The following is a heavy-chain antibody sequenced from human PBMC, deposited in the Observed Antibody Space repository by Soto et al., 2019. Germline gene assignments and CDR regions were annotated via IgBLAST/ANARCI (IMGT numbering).Heavy chain of an antibody. D-gene: IGHD4-17*01. CDR3: ARVPHPGYGDSQDYYYYYGMDV. J-gene: IGHJ6*02. V-gene: IGHV1-8*01. CDR1: GYTFTSYD. Sequence: GASVKVSCKASGYTFTSYDINWVRQATGQGFKWMGWINPNSGNTGYAQKFQGRVTMTRNTSISTAYMELSSLRSEDTAVYYCARVPHPGYGDSQDYYYYYGMDVWGQGTTVTVSS. CDR2: INPNSGNT.